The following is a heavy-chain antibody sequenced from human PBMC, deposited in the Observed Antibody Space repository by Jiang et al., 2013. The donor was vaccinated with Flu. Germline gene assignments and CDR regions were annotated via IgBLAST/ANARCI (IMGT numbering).Heavy chain of an antibody. CDR1: GFSLSTSGVG. Sequence: TLTLTCTFSGFSLSTSGVGVGWIRQPPGKALEWLALIYWDDDKRYSPSLKSRLTITKDTSKNQVVLTMTNMDPVDTATYYCAHRPAGEWFSPSSYYFDYWGQGTLVTVSS. V-gene: IGHV2-5*02. D-gene: IGHD3-3*01. CDR2: IYWDDDK. J-gene: IGHJ4*02. CDR3: AHRPAGEWFSPSSYYFDY.